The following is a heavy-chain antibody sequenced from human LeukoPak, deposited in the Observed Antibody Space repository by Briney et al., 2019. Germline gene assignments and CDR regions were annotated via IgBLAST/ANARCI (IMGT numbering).Heavy chain of an antibody. CDR2: IYPGDSDT. CDR3: ARAADYGDYVKGHYYYYMDV. J-gene: IGHJ6*03. D-gene: IGHD4-17*01. Sequence: GESLKISCKGSGYSFTSYWIGWVRQMPGKGLEWMGIIYPGDSDTRYSPSFHGQVTISADTSISTAYLKWSSLKASDTAMYYCARAADYGDYVKGHYYYYMDVWGKGTTVTVSS. CDR1: GYSFTSYW. V-gene: IGHV5-51*01.